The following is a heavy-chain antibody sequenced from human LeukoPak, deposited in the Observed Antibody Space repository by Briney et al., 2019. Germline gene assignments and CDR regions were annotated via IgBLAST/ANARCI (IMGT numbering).Heavy chain of an antibody. CDR1: GGSISSYY. CDR3: ARSTPWGRDFYYYGMDV. V-gene: IGHV4-59*08. CDR2: IYYSGST. D-gene: IGHD2-2*01. Sequence: SETLSLTCTVSGGSISSYYWSWIRQPPGKGLEWIGYIYYSGSTNYNPSLKSRVTISVDTSKNQFSLKLSSGTAADTAVYYCARSTPWGRDFYYYGMDVWGQGTTVTVSS. J-gene: IGHJ6*02.